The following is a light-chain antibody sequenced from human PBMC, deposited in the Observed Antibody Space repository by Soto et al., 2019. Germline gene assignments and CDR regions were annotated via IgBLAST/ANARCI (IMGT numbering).Light chain of an antibody. V-gene: IGKV3-20*01. CDR2: AAS. J-gene: IGKJ2*01. Sequence: EIVLTQSPGTLSLSPGEIATLSCRDSQSISSSYLAWYQQKPGQAPRLLIYAASSRATGIPDRFSGSGSGTDFTLTVSRLEPEDFAVYYCQQYGRSSYTFGQGTQLEIK. CDR3: QQYGRSSYT. CDR1: QSISSSY.